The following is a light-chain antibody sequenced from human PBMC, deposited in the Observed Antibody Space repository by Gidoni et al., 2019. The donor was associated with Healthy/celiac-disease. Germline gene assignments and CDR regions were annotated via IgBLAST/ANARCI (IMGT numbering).Light chain of an antibody. V-gene: IGKV3D-15*01. CDR3: QQYNNWPPYT. Sequence: EIVMTQSPATLSVSPVDRATLSCRASQSVSSNLACYQQKPDQAPRLLIYGASTRATGIPARFSGSGSGTEFTLTISSLQSEDFAVYYCQQYNNWPPYTFGQGTKLEIK. CDR1: QSVSSN. CDR2: GAS. J-gene: IGKJ2*01.